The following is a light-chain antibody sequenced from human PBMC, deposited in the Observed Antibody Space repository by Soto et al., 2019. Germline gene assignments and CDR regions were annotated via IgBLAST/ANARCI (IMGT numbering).Light chain of an antibody. V-gene: IGKV3-15*01. CDR3: QQYNNWPPLT. J-gene: IGKJ4*01. CDR2: GAS. CDR1: QSVSSN. Sequence: EIVMTQSPATLSVSPGERATLSCRASQSVSSNLAWYQQKPGQAPRLLIYGASTRAPGIPARFSGSGSETEFTLTISSLQSEDFAVYYCQQYNNWPPLTFGGGTKVEIK.